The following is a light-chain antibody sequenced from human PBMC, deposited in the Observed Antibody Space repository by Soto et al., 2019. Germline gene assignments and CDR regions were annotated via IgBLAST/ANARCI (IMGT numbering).Light chain of an antibody. Sequence: EMVMTQSPATLSVSLGERATLSCRASQSVRTKLVWYQQKPGQAPRLLIYGASTRANGIPARFSGSGYGTEFLLTISNLQSEDFAVYYCQQHDQLWTFGQGPKVAIK. V-gene: IGKV3-15*01. CDR3: QQHDQLWT. J-gene: IGKJ1*01. CDR1: QSVRTK. CDR2: GAS.